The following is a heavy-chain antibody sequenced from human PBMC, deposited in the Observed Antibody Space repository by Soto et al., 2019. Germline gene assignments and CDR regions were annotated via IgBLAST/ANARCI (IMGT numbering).Heavy chain of an antibody. CDR2: IYPGDSDT. CDR1: GYSFTSYW. V-gene: IGHV5-51*01. D-gene: IGHD5-12*01. CDR3: VRRCSRKSGYSGYGSSYNWYFDL. J-gene: IGHJ2*01. Sequence: GESLKISCKGSGYSFTSYWIGWVRQMPGKGLEWMGIIYPGDSDTRYSPSFQGQVTISADKSISTAYLQWSSLKASDTAMYYCVRRCSRKSGYSGYGSSYNWYFDLWGRGTLVTVSS.